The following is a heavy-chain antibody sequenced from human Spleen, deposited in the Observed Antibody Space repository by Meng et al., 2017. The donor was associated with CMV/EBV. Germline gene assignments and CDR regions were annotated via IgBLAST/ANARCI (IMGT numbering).Heavy chain of an antibody. Sequence: YGGSFSSYYWSWIRQPPGKGLEWIGEINHSGSTNYNPSLKSRVTISVDTSKNQFSLKLSSVTAADTAVYYCATSLAAAGRGNWFDPWGQGTLVTVSS. D-gene: IGHD6-13*01. J-gene: IGHJ5*02. CDR3: ATSLAAAGRGNWFDP. V-gene: IGHV4-34*01. CDR1: GGSFSSYY. CDR2: INHSGST.